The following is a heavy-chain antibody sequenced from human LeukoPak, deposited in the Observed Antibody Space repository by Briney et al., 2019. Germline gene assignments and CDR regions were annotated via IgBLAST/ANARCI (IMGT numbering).Heavy chain of an antibody. CDR3: ARVRPDTAMGYFDY. Sequence: GASVKVSCKASGYTFTSYYMNWVRQAPGQGREGMGIINPSGGSTSYAQKFQGRVTMTRDTSTSTVYMELSSLRSEDTAMYYCARVRPDTAMGYFDYWGQGTLVTVSS. V-gene: IGHV1-46*01. J-gene: IGHJ4*02. CDR1: GYTFTSYY. D-gene: IGHD5-18*01. CDR2: INPSGGST.